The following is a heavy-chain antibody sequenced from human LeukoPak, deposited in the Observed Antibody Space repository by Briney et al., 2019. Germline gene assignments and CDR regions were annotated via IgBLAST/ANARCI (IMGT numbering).Heavy chain of an antibody. CDR3: ARRKYTSGQIDF. CDR2: FFYSGST. CDR1: GGSISSYY. Sequence: SETLSLTCTVSGGSISSYYWTWIRQPPGKGLECIGYFFYSGSTNYNPSLESRVTISVDASKNQFSLKLSSVTAADTAVYYCARRKYTSGQIDFWGQGTLVTVSS. J-gene: IGHJ4*02. D-gene: IGHD3-22*01. V-gene: IGHV4-59*08.